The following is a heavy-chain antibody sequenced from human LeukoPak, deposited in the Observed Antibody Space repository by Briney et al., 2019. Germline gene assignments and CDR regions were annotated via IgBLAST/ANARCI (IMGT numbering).Heavy chain of an antibody. CDR3: ARQARGDYVLYYFDY. CDR2: IYYSGST. Sequence: SETLSLTCTVSGVSISSSSYYWGWVRQPPGKGLEWIGSIYYSGSTYYNPSLKSRVTISVDTSKNQFSLKLSSVTAADAAVYYCARQARGDYVLYYFDYWGQGTLVTVSS. J-gene: IGHJ4*02. V-gene: IGHV4-39*01. D-gene: IGHD4-17*01. CDR1: GVSISSSSYY.